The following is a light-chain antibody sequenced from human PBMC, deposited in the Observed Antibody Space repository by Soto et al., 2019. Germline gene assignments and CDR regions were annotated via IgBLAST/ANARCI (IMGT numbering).Light chain of an antibody. CDR2: ENN. J-gene: IGLJ3*02. CDR3: GTWDTSLSAWV. V-gene: IGLV1-51*02. CDR1: SCNVGNNY. Sequence: QSVLTQPPSVSAAPGQKVTISCSGSSCNVGNNYVSWYQQLPGTAPKLLIYENNKRPSGIPDRFSGSKSGTSATLGITGLPTGDEADYYCGTWDTSLSAWVFGGGTKLTVL.